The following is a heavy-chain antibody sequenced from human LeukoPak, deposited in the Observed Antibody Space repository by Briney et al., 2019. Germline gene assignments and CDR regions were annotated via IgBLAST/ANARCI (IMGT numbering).Heavy chain of an antibody. D-gene: IGHD6-13*01. V-gene: IGHV1-46*01. CDR3: AREGSSSWYYFDY. Sequence: ASVKVSCKASGYTFTSYYMHWVRQAPGQGLEWVGIINPSGGSTSYAQKFQGRVTMTRDTSISTAYMELSRLRSDDTAVYYCAREGSSSWYYFDYWGQGTLVTVSS. J-gene: IGHJ4*02. CDR2: INPSGGST. CDR1: GYTFTSYY.